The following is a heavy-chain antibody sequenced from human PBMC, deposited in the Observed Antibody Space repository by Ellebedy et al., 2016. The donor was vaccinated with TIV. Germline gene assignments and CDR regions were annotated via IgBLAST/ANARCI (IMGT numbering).Heavy chain of an antibody. D-gene: IGHD2-2*01. CDR3: ARELEYCSSTSCYLWFDP. J-gene: IGHJ5*02. Sequence: GESLKISCAASGFTFSSYWMSWVRQAPGKGLEWVANIKQDGSEKYYVDSVKGRFTISRDNAKNSLYLQMNSLRAEDTAVYYCARELEYCSSTSCYLWFDPWGQGTLVTVSS. CDR1: GFTFSSYW. CDR2: IKQDGSEK. V-gene: IGHV3-7*01.